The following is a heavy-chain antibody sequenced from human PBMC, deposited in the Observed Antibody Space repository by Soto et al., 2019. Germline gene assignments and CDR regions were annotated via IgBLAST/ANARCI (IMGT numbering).Heavy chain of an antibody. CDR1: DSTFRSYS. D-gene: IGHD2-2*02. CDR2: ISSGSSVI. J-gene: IGHJ3*02. Sequence: EVPLVESGGGLVKPGESLRLSCVASDSTFRSYSMNRVRQAPGRGLEWVSIISSGSSVIFYADSMKGRFTISRDNAKNSLYLQMNSLRAEDTAVYYCARGGRVYTKDDTFDIWGQGTMVTVSS. V-gene: IGHV3-21*03. CDR3: ARGGRVYTKDDTFDI.